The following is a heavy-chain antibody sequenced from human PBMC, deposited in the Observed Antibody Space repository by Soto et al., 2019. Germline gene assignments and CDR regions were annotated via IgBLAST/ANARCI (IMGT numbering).Heavy chain of an antibody. Sequence: HLQLQESGSGLVTPSETLSLSCAVSGGSISSSGSTWSWIRQPPGRGLEWIGNIYHSENTYYSPSLKSRVTMSIDTSNHQFSLRLSSVTAAVTAVYYCARVVDYVFDYWGQGALVTVSS. CDR1: GGSISSSGST. CDR3: ARVVDYVFDY. D-gene: IGHD4-17*01. CDR2: IYHSENT. J-gene: IGHJ4*02. V-gene: IGHV4-30-2*01.